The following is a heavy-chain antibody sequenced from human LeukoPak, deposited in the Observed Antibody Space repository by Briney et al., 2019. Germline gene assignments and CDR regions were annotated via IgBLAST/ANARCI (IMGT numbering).Heavy chain of an antibody. J-gene: IGHJ4*02. CDR1: GFTFSSYA. V-gene: IGHV3-23*01. D-gene: IGHD6-19*01. CDR2: ISGSGGST. CDR3: AKNWQWLGASGY. Sequence: PGGSLRLSCVASGFTFSSYAMSWVRQAPGKGLEWVSAISGSGGSTYYADSVKGRFTISRDNSKNTLYLQMNSLRAEDTAVYYCAKNWQWLGASGYWGQGTLVTVSS.